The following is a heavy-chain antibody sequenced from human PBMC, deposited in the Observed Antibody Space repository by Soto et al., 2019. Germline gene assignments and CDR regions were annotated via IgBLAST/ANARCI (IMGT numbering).Heavy chain of an antibody. CDR1: GGSISSYY. CDR3: ARTTVTKTLDY. V-gene: IGHV4-59*01. Sequence: SETLSLTCTVSGGSISSYYWSWIRQPPGKGLEWIGYIYYSGSTNYNPSLKSRVTISVDTSKNQFSLKLSSVTAADAAVYYCARTTVTKTLDYWGQGTLVTVSS. CDR2: IYYSGST. J-gene: IGHJ4*02. D-gene: IGHD4-17*01.